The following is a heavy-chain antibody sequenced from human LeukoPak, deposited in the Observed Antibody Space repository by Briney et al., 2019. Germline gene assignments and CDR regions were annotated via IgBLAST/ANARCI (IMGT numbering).Heavy chain of an antibody. Sequence: GESLKISCKASGYTFTNYWIGWGRQMPGKGLEWMGIIYPDDSDTKYSPSFQGQVTISVDESISTAYLQWSSLKASDTATYYCARHEVGGDSSSGYEYYYYMDVWGKGTAVTVSS. J-gene: IGHJ6*03. CDR3: ARHEVGGDSSSGYEYYYYMDV. D-gene: IGHD3-3*01. CDR2: IYPDDSDT. CDR1: GYTFTNYW. V-gene: IGHV5-51*01.